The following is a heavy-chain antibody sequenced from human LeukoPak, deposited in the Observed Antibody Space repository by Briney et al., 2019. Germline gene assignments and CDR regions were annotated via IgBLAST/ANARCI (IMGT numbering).Heavy chain of an antibody. CDR3: ARDQDSWGTVVDY. D-gene: IGHD3-16*01. V-gene: IGHV1-2*02. Sequence: ASVKVSCKASGYTFTGYYMHWVRQAPGQGLEWMGWINPNSGGTNYAQKFQGRVTMTRDTSISTAYMELSRLRSDDTAVYYCARDQDSWGTVVDYWGRGTLVTVSS. CDR2: INPNSGGT. CDR1: GYTFTGYY. J-gene: IGHJ4*02.